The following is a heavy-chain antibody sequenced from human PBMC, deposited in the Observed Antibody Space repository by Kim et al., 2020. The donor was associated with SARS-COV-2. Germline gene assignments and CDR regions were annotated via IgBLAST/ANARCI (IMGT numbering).Heavy chain of an antibody. CDR2: IDTSGVT. J-gene: IGHJ2*01. Sequence: GGSLRLSCVASGFTFSNYAVSWVRQAPGQGLEWVSGIDTSGVTHYAASVKGRFTISRDYSKNTLYLQMNSLISEDTALYYCSHPYSNRYWNLALWGRGP. CDR1: GFTFSNYA. CDR3: SHPYSNRYWNLAL. V-gene: IGHV3-23*01. D-gene: IGHD4-4*01.